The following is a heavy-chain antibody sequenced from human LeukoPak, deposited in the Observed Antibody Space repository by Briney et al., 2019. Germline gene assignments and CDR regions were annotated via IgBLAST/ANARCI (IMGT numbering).Heavy chain of an antibody. Sequence: SETLSLTCAVYGGSFSGYYWSWIRQPPGKGLEWIGEINHSGSTNYNPSLKSRVTISVDTSKNQFSLKLSSVTAADTAVYYCARSGLYYYGMDVWGQGTTVTVPS. CDR2: INHSGST. CDR1: GGSFSGYY. V-gene: IGHV4-34*01. J-gene: IGHJ6*02. CDR3: ARSGLYYYGMDV.